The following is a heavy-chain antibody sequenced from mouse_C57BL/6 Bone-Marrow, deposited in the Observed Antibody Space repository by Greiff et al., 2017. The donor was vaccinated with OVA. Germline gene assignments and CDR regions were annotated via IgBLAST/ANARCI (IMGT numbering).Heavy chain of an antibody. CDR2: IYPRSGNT. CDR3: ARRYSNYSTAY. CDR1: GYTFTSYG. D-gene: IGHD2-5*01. Sequence: QVQLKQSGAELARPGASVKLSCKASGYTFTSYGISWVKQRTGQGLEWIGEIYPRSGNTYYNEKFKGKATLTADKSSSTAYMELRSLTSEDSAVYFCARRYSNYSTAYWGQGTLVTVSA. J-gene: IGHJ3*01. V-gene: IGHV1-81*01.